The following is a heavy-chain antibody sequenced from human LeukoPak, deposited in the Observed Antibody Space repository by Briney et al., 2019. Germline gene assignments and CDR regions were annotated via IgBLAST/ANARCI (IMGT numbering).Heavy chain of an antibody. D-gene: IGHD6-19*01. CDR2: IEISGDT. Sequence: GGSLRLSCAVSGFTFSSHGFTWVRQAPGKGLEWVSAIEISGDTFYADSVRGRFTISRDNSKDTLYLQLNSLRAEDTAVYYCAKDRLGYSSGFDYWGQGTLVTVSS. CDR1: GFTFSSHG. J-gene: IGHJ4*02. CDR3: AKDRLGYSSGFDY. V-gene: IGHV3-23*01.